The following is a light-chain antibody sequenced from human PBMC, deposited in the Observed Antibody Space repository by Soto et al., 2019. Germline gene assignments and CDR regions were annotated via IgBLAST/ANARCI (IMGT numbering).Light chain of an antibody. Sequence: QSVLTQAPSVSGAPGQRVTISCTGSSSNIGAGYDVYWYQQLPGTAPKLLIYANSNRPSGVPDRFSGSKSGTSASLAITGLQAEDEADYYCQSYDSSLSGWVFGGGTKVTVL. V-gene: IGLV1-40*01. CDR1: SSNIGAGYD. CDR2: ANS. CDR3: QSYDSSLSGWV. J-gene: IGLJ3*02.